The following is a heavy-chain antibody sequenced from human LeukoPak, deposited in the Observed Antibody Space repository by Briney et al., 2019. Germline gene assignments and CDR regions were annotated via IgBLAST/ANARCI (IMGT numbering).Heavy chain of an antibody. CDR2: INSDGSST. V-gene: IGHV3-74*01. J-gene: IGHJ4*02. Sequence: GGSLRLSCAASGFTFSSYWMHWVRQAPGKGLVWVSRINSDGSSTSYADSVKGRLTISRDNAKNTLYLQMNSLRAEDTAVYYCARLVAARPGDYWGQGTLVTVSS. CDR3: ARLVAARPGDY. D-gene: IGHD2-15*01. CDR1: GFTFSSYW.